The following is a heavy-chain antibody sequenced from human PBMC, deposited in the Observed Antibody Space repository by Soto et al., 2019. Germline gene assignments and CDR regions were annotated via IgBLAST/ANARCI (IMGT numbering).Heavy chain of an antibody. D-gene: IGHD5-12*01. Sequence: EVQLVESGGGLVKPGGSLRLSCAASGFIFNSHNMNWVRQAPGKGLEWVASITGSSSSIFYADSLKGRFTIFRDNANNSLYLQMNNLRAEDTAVYYCARLVASEAGYGMDAWGQGTTVTVSS. J-gene: IGHJ6*02. CDR1: GFIFNSHN. CDR3: ARLVASEAGYGMDA. CDR2: ITGSSSSI. V-gene: IGHV3-21*01.